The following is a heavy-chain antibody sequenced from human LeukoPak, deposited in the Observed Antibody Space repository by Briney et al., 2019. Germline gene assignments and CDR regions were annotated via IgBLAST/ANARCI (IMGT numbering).Heavy chain of an antibody. CDR2: ISYDGNKE. CDR1: GFTFRSYG. Sequence: PGGSLRLSCAASGFTFRSYGMHWVRQAPGKGLNWVAVISYDGNKEFYEESVKGRITISRDNSKNTLYLEMNSLRPEDTAVYYCARDWTGSGYGYYFDYWGQGTLVTVSS. V-gene: IGHV3-30*03. J-gene: IGHJ4*02. D-gene: IGHD3-3*01. CDR3: ARDWTGSGYGYYFDY.